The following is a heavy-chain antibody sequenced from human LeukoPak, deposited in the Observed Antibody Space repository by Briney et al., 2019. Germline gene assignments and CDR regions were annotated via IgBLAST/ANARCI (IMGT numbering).Heavy chain of an antibody. CDR2: ISSSGSTI. Sequence: GGSLRLSCAASGFTFSSYEMNWVRQAPGKGLEWVSYISSSGSTIYYADSVKGRFTIPRDNAKNSLYLQMNSLRAEDTAVYYCASGVLWFGDFSYYMDVWGKGTTVTISS. CDR1: GFTFSSYE. V-gene: IGHV3-48*03. D-gene: IGHD3-10*01. J-gene: IGHJ6*03. CDR3: ASGVLWFGDFSYYMDV.